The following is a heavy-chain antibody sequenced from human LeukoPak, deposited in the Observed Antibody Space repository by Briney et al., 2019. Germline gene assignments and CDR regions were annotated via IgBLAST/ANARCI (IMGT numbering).Heavy chain of an antibody. V-gene: IGHV3-7*03. D-gene: IGHD3-9*01. J-gene: IGHJ5*02. CDR1: GFTFSSYW. CDR3: AKDPTSVGGRHDWLLDS. Sequence: PGGSLRLSCAASGFTFSSYWMNWARQAPGKGLEWVASINHNGNVNYYVDSVKGRFTISRDNAKNSLYLQMSNLRAEDTAVYYCAKDPTSVGGRHDWLLDSWGQGTLVTVSS. CDR2: INHNGNVN.